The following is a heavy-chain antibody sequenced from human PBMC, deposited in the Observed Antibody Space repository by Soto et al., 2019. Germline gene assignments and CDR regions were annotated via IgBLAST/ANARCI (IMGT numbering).Heavy chain of an antibody. J-gene: IGHJ5*02. D-gene: IGHD2-15*01. CDR1: GYTFTSYD. Sequence: QVQLVQSGAEVKKPGASVKVSCKASGYTFTSYDINWVRQATGQGLEWMGWMNPNSGNTGYAQKFQGRVTMTRNTSRSTAYVELSSLRSEDTAVYYCARGEGVGYCSGGSCYRWFDPWGQGTLVTVSS. CDR3: ARGEGVGYCSGGSCYRWFDP. V-gene: IGHV1-8*01. CDR2: MNPNSGNT.